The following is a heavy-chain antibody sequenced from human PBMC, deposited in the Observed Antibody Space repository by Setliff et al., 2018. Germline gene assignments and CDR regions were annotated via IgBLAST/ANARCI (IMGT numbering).Heavy chain of an antibody. CDR3: ARVYGGYFQ. J-gene: IGHJ1*01. D-gene: IGHD2-21*02. CDR1: GDSISPYY. V-gene: IGHV4-59*01. Sequence: SETLSLTCTVSGDSISPYYWSWIRQPPGEGLEWVGYIYYSGSANYNPSLKSRVTISVDTSKNQFSLRLSSVTAADTAVYYCARVYGGYFQWGHGTLVTVSS. CDR2: IYYSGSA.